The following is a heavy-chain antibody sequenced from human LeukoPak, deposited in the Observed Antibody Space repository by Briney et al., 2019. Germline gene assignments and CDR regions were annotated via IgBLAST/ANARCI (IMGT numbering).Heavy chain of an antibody. V-gene: IGHV4-34*01. J-gene: IGHJ4*02. Sequence: SETLSLTCAVYGGSFSGYYWSRIRQPPGKGLKWIGEINHSGSTNYNPSLKSRFTISVDTSKNQFSLKLSSVTAADTAVYYCARAGSDYYDSDTFDYWGQGTLVTVSS. CDR3: ARAGSDYYDSDTFDY. CDR1: GGSFSGYY. CDR2: INHSGST. D-gene: IGHD3-22*01.